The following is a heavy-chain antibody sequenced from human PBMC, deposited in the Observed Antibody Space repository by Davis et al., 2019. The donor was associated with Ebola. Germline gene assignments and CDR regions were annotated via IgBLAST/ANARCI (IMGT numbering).Heavy chain of an antibody. CDR1: GYSINRGFS. D-gene: IGHD6-19*01. CDR2: IYHSGAT. Sequence: MPSETLSLTCTVSGYSINRGFSWGWIRQPPGKGLEWIGSIYHSGATNYSPSLKRRITISADTSKNQFSLKLSSVTAADTAVYYCARHRVSSGWLDYWGQGTLVTVSS. CDR3: ARHRVSSGWLDY. V-gene: IGHV4-38-2*02. J-gene: IGHJ4*02.